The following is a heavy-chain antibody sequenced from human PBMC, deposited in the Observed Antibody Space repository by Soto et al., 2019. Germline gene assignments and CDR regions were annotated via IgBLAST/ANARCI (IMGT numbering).Heavy chain of an antibody. V-gene: IGHV3-7*01. CDR2: IKQDGSEK. Sequence: TGGSLRLSCAASGFTFSSYWMSWVRQAPGKGLEWVANIKQDGSEKYYVDSVKGRFTISRDNAKNSLYLQMNSLRAEDTAVYYCARAGTPNYYYYGMDVWGQGTTVTVSS. J-gene: IGHJ6*02. CDR1: GFTFSSYW. CDR3: ARAGTPNYYYYGMDV. D-gene: IGHD2-15*01.